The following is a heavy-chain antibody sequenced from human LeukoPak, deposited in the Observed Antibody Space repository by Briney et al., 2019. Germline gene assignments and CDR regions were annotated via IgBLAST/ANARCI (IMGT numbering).Heavy chain of an antibody. J-gene: IGHJ3*02. CDR1: GFTFSSYA. CDR2: ISYDGSNK. V-gene: IGHV3-30*04. Sequence: PGGSLRLSCAASGFTFSSYAMHWVRQAPGKGLEWVAVISYDGSNKYYADSVKGRFTISRDNSKNTLYLQMNSLRAEDTAVYYCARNHDTARPDAFDIWGQGTMVTVSS. CDR3: ARNHDTARPDAFDI. D-gene: IGHD5-18*01.